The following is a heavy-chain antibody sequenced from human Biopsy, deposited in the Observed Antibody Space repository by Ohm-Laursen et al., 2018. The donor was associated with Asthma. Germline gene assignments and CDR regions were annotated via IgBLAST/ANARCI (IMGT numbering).Heavy chain of an antibody. V-gene: IGHV1-69*01. CDR2: IIPVFGTS. D-gene: IGHD1-7*01. CDR3: ARDPHNSYLAPLRTKFNYYYYGMDV. Sequence: GSSVKVSCKASGGTFSRYAISWVRQAPGQGLEWMGGIIPVFGTSNYAQKFQGRVTFTADGSTSSAYMELSSLTSEDTAVYYCARDPHNSYLAPLRTKFNYYYYGMDVWGQGTTVTVSS. J-gene: IGHJ6*02. CDR1: GGTFSRYA.